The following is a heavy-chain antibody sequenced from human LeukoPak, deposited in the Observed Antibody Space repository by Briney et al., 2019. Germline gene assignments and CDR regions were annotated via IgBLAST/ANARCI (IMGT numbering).Heavy chain of an antibody. V-gene: IGHV3-30-3*01. Sequence: GGSLRLSCAASGFTFSSYAMHWVRQAPGKGLEWVAVISYDGANKYYADSVKGRFTISRDNSKNTLYLQMNSLRAEDTAVYYCAKDRGLSMVRGDPSYYFDYWGQGTLVTVSS. CDR1: GFTFSSYA. J-gene: IGHJ4*02. CDR3: AKDRGLSMVRGDPSYYFDY. D-gene: IGHD3-10*01. CDR2: ISYDGANK.